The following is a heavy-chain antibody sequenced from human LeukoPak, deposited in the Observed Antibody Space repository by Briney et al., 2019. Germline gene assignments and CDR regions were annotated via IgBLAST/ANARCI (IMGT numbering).Heavy chain of an antibody. V-gene: IGHV1-18*01. CDR3: ARDRGGKGSAIFY. Sequence: ASVKVSCKASGYTFTSYGITWVRQAPGQGLEWMGWISAYNGDTKYAQKFQGRVTMATDTSTSTAYMELRSLRSDDTAVYYCARDRGGKGSAIFYWGQGSLVTVSS. D-gene: IGHD2-2*01. J-gene: IGHJ4*02. CDR2: ISAYNGDT. CDR1: GYTFTSYG.